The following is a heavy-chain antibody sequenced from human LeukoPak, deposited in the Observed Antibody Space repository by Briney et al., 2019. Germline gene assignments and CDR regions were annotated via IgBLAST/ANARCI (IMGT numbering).Heavy chain of an antibody. V-gene: IGHV1-2*02. CDR1: GYTFTGYY. CDR3: ARAALMGPRFGYYMDV. J-gene: IGHJ6*03. CDR2: INPNSGGT. Sequence: ASVKVSCEASGYTFTGYYMHWVRQAPGQGLEWMGWINPNSGGTNYAQKFQGRVTMTRDTSISTAYMELSRLRSDDTAVYYCARAALMGPRFGYYMDVWGKGTTVTVSS. D-gene: IGHD3-10*01.